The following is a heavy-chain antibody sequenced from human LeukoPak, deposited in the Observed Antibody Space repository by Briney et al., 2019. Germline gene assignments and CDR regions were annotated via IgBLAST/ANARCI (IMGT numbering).Heavy chain of an antibody. CDR2: INYSGST. CDR1: GGSISSYY. Sequence: SETPSLTCTVSGGSISSYYWSWIRQPPGKGLEWIGYINYSGSTNYNPSLKSRVTISVDASKNHVSLKLCSVTAAGTVVYYCARGHGGKGWFDPWGQGTLVSVSS. J-gene: IGHJ5*02. CDR3: ARGHGGKGWFDP. D-gene: IGHD2-15*01. V-gene: IGHV4-59*01.